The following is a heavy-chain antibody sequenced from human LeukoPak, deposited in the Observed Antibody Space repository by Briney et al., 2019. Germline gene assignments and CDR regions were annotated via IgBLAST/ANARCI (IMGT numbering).Heavy chain of an antibody. J-gene: IGHJ3*02. Sequence: SETLSLTCTVSGGAISSGGYYWSWIRQHPGKGLEWIGYIYYSGSTYYNPSLKSRVTISVDTSKNQFSLKLSSVTAADTAVYYCARDGGGDAFDIWGQGTMVTVSS. D-gene: IGHD3-16*01. V-gene: IGHV4-31*03. CDR3: ARDGGGDAFDI. CDR1: GGAISSGGYY. CDR2: IYYSGST.